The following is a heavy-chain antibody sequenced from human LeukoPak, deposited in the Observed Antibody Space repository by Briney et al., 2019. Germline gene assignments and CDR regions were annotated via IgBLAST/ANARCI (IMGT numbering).Heavy chain of an antibody. J-gene: IGHJ3*02. Sequence: GASVKVSCTASGYIFINYYIHWVRQAPGQGLEWMGIINPSSGFTSHAQKFQDRLTMTRDMSTGTVYMDLSSLTSEDTAVYYCARDLGGHKSRRDVFDIWGQGTMVTVSS. CDR1: GYIFINYY. CDR2: INPSSGFT. CDR3: ARDLGGHKSRRDVFDI. V-gene: IGHV1-46*01.